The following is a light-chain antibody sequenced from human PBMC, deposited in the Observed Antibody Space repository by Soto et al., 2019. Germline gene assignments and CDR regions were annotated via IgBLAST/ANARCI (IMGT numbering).Light chain of an antibody. J-gene: IGKJ1*01. Sequence: DIQITQSPSTLSASVGDRVTIACRASQSISSWLAWYQQKPGKAPKLLIYDASSLESGVPSRFSGSGSGTEFTLTISSLQHDDFATYYCQQYNSIRTFGQGNKV. CDR3: QQYNSIRT. V-gene: IGKV1-5*01. CDR2: DAS. CDR1: QSISSW.